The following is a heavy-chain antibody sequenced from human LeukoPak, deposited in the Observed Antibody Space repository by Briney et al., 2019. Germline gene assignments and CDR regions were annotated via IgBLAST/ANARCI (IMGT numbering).Heavy chain of an antibody. CDR2: IYSGGST. CDR3: ASVSGYHYFIDF. J-gene: IGHJ4*02. CDR1: GFTVSSNY. V-gene: IGHV3-66*01. Sequence: GGSLRLSCAASGFTVSSNYMSWVRQAPGKGLEWVSVIYSGGSTYYADSVKGRFTISRDNSKNTLYLQMNSLRAEDTAVYCCASVSGYHYFIDFWGQGTLVTVSS. D-gene: IGHD3-22*01.